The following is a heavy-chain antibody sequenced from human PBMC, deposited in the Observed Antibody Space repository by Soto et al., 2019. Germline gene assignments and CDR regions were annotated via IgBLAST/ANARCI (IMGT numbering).Heavy chain of an antibody. CDR1: GGTFSSYA. CDR3: ARAKGIAARLYYYYYGMDV. CDR2: IIPIFGTA. V-gene: IGHV1-69*13. D-gene: IGHD6-6*01. Sequence: ASVKVSCKASGGTFSSYAISWVRQAPGQGLEWMGGIIPIFGTANYAQKFQGRVTITADESTSTAYMELSSLRSEDTAVYYCARAKGIAARLYYYYYGMDVWGQGTTVTVSS. J-gene: IGHJ6*02.